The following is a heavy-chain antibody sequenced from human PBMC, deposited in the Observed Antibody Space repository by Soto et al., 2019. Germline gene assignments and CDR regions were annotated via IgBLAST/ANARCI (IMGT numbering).Heavy chain of an antibody. V-gene: IGHV3-21*01. J-gene: IGHJ4*02. D-gene: IGHD6-19*01. CDR2: ISSSSSYI. CDR1: GFTFSSYS. CDR3: ARDDGGSGWSNDY. Sequence: EVQLVESGGGLVKPGGSLRLSGEASGFTFSSYSRNWVRKAQGKGLEWVSSISSSSSYIYYADSVKGRFTISRDNAKNSLYLQMNSLRAEDTAVYYCARDDGGSGWSNDYWGQGTLVTVSS.